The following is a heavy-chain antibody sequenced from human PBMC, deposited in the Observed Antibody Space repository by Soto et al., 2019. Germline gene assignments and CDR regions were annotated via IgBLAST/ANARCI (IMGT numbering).Heavy chain of an antibody. V-gene: IGHV3-23*01. D-gene: IGHD2-15*01. Sequence: AGGSLRLSCAASGFTFSSYAMSWVRQAPGKGLEWVSAISGSGGSTYYADSVKGRFTISRDNSKNTLYLQMNSLRAEDTAVYYCAKGIGGSMAHYYGMDVWGQGTTVTVSS. J-gene: IGHJ6*02. CDR2: ISGSGGST. CDR3: AKGIGGSMAHYYGMDV. CDR1: GFTFSSYA.